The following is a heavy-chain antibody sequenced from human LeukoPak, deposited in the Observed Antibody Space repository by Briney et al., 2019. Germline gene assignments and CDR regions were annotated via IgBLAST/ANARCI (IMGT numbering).Heavy chain of an antibody. J-gene: IGHJ4*02. CDR3: ARVVYSGSWGYFDY. D-gene: IGHD3-10*01. CDR2: IYYSGST. Sequence: PSETLSLTCTVSGGSMSTYYWSWIRQSPGKGLEWIGYIYYSGSTSYNPSLKSRLTISIATSKTQFYLKLSSVTAADTAVYYCARVVYSGSWGYFDYWGQGILVTVSS. V-gene: IGHV4-59*01. CDR1: GGSMSTYY.